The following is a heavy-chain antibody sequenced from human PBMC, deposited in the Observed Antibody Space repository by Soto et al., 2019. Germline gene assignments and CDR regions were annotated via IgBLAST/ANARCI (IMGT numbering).Heavy chain of an antibody. J-gene: IGHJ6*02. Sequence: GASVKVSCKASGGTFSSYAISWVRQAPGQGLEWMGGIIPIFGTANYAQKFQGRVTITADESTSTAYMELSSLRSEDTAVYYCAREPSNEYSSSGPQLPNYYYYYGMDVWGQGTTVTVSS. V-gene: IGHV1-69*13. CDR3: AREPSNEYSSSGPQLPNYYYYYGMDV. D-gene: IGHD6-6*01. CDR1: GGTFSSYA. CDR2: IIPIFGTA.